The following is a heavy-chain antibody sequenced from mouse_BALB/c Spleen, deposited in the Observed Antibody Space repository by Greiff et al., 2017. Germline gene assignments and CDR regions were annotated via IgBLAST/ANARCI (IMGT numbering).Heavy chain of an antibody. V-gene: IGHV5-4*02. CDR2: ISDGGSYT. J-gene: IGHJ4*01. CDR1: GFTFSDYY. D-gene: IGHD2-2*01. CDR3: ARGWLRRPYYYAMDY. Sequence: EVQGVESGGGLVKPGGSLKLSCAASGFTFSDYYMYWVRQTPEKRLEWVATISDGGSYTYYPDSVKGRFTISRDNAKNNLYLQMSSLKSEDTAMYYCARGWLRRPYYYAMDYWGQGTSVTVAS.